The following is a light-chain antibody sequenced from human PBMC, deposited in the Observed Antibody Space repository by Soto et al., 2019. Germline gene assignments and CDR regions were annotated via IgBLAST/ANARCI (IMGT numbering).Light chain of an antibody. CDR3: QQYGSSPRT. Sequence: EIVLTQSSGTLSLSPGERATLSCRASQSVTSSYLGWYQQKPGQAPRLLIYGASSRATGIPDRFSGSGSGTDFTLTISRLEPVDFAVYYCQQYGSSPRTFGQGTKVEIK. J-gene: IGKJ1*01. V-gene: IGKV3-20*01. CDR1: QSVTSSY. CDR2: GAS.